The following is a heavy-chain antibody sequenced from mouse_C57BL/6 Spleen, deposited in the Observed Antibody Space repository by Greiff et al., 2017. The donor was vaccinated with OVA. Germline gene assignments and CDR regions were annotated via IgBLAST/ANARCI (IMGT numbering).Heavy chain of an antibody. D-gene: IGHD1-1*01. CDR3: ARILRSWYFDV. CDR2: IYPSDSET. CDR1: GYTFTSYW. J-gene: IGHJ1*03. V-gene: IGHV1-61*01. Sequence: QVQLQQPGAELVRPGSSVKLSCKASGYTFTSYWMDWVKQRPGQGLEWIGNIYPSDSETHYNQKFKDKATLTVDKSSSTAYMQLSSLTSEDSAVYYCARILRSWYFDVWGTGTTVTVSS.